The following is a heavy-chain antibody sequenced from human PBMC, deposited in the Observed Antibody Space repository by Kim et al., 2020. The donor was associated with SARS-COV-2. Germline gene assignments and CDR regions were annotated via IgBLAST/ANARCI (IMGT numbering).Heavy chain of an antibody. Sequence: SVKFSCKASGGTFSSYAISWVRQAPGQGLEWMGGIIPIFGTANYAQKFQGRVTITADESTSTAYMELSSLRSEDTAVYYCARGGDTMIVVVIYSPNYYYYGMDVWGQGTTVTVSS. CDR2: IIPIFGTA. CDR3: ARGGDTMIVVVIYSPNYYYYGMDV. D-gene: IGHD3-22*01. CDR1: GGTFSSYA. V-gene: IGHV1-69*13. J-gene: IGHJ6*02.